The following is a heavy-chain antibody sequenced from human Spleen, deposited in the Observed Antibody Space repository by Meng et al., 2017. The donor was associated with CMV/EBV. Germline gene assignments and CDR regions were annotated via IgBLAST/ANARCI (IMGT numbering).Heavy chain of an antibody. CDR2: INPKSAGT. J-gene: IGHJ1*01. Sequence: CRASGYPFTAYYMQWVRQAPGQGLEWMGWINPKSAGTNYAQKFQGKVTMTSDTSLSTAYMELTRLTSDDTAVYYCARDTDYSYFQHWGQGTLVTVSS. CDR3: ARDTDYSYFQH. CDR1: GYPFTAYY. D-gene: IGHD2-21*01. V-gene: IGHV1-2*02.